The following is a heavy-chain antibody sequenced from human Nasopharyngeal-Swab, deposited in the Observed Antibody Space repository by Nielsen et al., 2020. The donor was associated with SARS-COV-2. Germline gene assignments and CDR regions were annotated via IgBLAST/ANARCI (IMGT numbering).Heavy chain of an antibody. V-gene: IGHV1-18*01. CDR3: ARSTIAVAGRGISDY. D-gene: IGHD6-19*01. CDR1: SYTTISYG. CDR2: ISAYNGNT. J-gene: IGHJ4*02. Sequence: AAVKVTSKAASYTTISYGIIRLRHPPAQELEWMGWISAYNGNTNYAQKLQGRVTMTTDTSTSTAYMELRSLRSDDTAVYYCARSTIAVAGRGISDYWGQGTLVTVSS.